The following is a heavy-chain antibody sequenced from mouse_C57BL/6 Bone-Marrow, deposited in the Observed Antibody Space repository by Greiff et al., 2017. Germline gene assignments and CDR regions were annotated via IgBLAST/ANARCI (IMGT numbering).Heavy chain of an antibody. Sequence: QVQLQQSGAELVKPGASVKMSCKASGYTFTSYWITWVKQRPGQGLEWIGDIYPTSGRTNYNEKFKSKAILTVDTSSNTAYIHLSSLTSEDSAVFYCARAGPVGRIFDNWGQGTTLTVSS. J-gene: IGHJ2*01. D-gene: IGHD4-1*01. CDR2: IYPTSGRT. CDR3: ARAGPVGRIFDN. V-gene: IGHV1-55*01. CDR1: GYTFTSYW.